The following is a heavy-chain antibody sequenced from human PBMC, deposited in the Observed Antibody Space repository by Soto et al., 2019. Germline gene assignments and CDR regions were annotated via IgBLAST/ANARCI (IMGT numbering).Heavy chain of an antibody. V-gene: IGHV4-31*03. J-gene: IGHJ5*02. CDR1: GGSISSGNYY. CDR2: IYSTGGT. CDR3: ARAGSGWYTPNNWFDP. Sequence: SETLSLTCTVSGGSISSGNYYWSWVRQHPGKGLEWIGYIYSTGGTYYNPSLKSRLTVSVDTSKNQFSLKLSSVTAADTAVYYCARAGSGWYTPNNWFDPWGQGTLVTVSS. D-gene: IGHD6-19*01.